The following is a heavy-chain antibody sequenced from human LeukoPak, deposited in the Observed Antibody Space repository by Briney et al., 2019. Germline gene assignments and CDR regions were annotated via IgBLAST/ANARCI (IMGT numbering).Heavy chain of an antibody. D-gene: IGHD6-6*01. Sequence: SVKVSCKASGGTFSSYAISWVRQAPGQGLEWMGRIIPIFGIANYAQKFQGRVTITADKSTSTAYMELSSLRSEGTAVYYCAREDFEYSSSSGIFDYWGQGTLVTVSS. CDR1: GGTFSSYA. CDR2: IIPIFGIA. CDR3: AREDFEYSSSSGIFDY. J-gene: IGHJ4*02. V-gene: IGHV1-69*04.